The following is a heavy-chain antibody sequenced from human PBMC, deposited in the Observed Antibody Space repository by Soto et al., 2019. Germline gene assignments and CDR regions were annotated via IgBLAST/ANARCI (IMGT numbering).Heavy chain of an antibody. D-gene: IGHD5-12*01. CDR1: GFTVSSNY. V-gene: IGHV3-53*04. CDR3: AATRLGY. J-gene: IGHJ4*02. CDR2: IYSGGST. Sequence: EVQLVESGGGLVQPGGSLRLSCAASGFTVSSNYMSWVRQAPGKGLEWVSLIYSGGSTYYADSVKDRFTISRHNSKHTLYLQMNSLGGDDTAVYYCAATRLGYWGQGTLVTVSS.